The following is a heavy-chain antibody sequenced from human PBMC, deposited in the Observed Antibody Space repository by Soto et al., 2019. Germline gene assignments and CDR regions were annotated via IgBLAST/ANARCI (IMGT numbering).Heavy chain of an antibody. CDR3: ARDRGQPYGMDV. CDR1: GGSISSYY. V-gene: IGHV4-59*01. Sequence: SETLSLTCTVSGGSISSYYWSWIRQPPGKGLEWIGYIYYRGSTNYNPSLKSRVTISVDTSKNQFSLKLSSVTAADTAVYYCARDRGQPYGMDVWGQGTTVTVSS. D-gene: IGHD3-10*01. J-gene: IGHJ6*02. CDR2: IYYRGST.